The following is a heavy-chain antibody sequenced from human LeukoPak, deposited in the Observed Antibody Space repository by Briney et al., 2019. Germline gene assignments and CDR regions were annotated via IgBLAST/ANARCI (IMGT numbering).Heavy chain of an antibody. V-gene: IGHV4-39*01. CDR1: GGSISSSSYY. CDR2: IYYSGST. Sequence: SETLSLTCTVSGGSISSSSYYWGWIRQPPGKGLEWIGSIYYSGSTYYNPSLKSRVTISVDTSKNQFSLKLSSATAADTAVYYCARGIPPFGNTYAYWGQGSLVTVSS. D-gene: IGHD6-13*01. J-gene: IGHJ4*02. CDR3: ARGIPPFGNTYAY.